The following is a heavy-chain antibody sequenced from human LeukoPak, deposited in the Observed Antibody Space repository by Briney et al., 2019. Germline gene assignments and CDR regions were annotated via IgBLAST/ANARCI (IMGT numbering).Heavy chain of an antibody. CDR2: ISINSTYI. CDR3: ARAGTCSSTSCDGGIEY. V-gene: IGHV3-21*06. J-gene: IGHJ4*02. CDR1: GFAFSSYN. Sequence: GGSLRLSCAASGFAFSSYNMKWVRQAPGKGFEWVSFISINSTYIYYADSVKGRFTFSRDNSKNLLYLQMYSLRYEDTAVYYCARAGTCSSTSCDGGIEYWGQGTLVTVAS. D-gene: IGHD2-2*01.